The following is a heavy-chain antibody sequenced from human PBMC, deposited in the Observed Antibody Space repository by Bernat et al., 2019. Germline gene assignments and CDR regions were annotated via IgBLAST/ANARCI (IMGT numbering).Heavy chain of an antibody. Sequence: QVQLAESGGGVVQPGRSLRLSCAASGFIFSNYGMHWVRQAPGKGLEWMAVISYDGSNKYYADSVKGRFTISRDDSKNTLYLQMNSLRAEDTAVYYCAKVLTGLRWSTPFDYWGQGTLVTVSS. CDR2: ISYDGSNK. CDR1: GFIFSNYG. V-gene: IGHV3-30*18. D-gene: IGHD4-23*01. CDR3: AKVLTGLRWSTPFDY. J-gene: IGHJ4*02.